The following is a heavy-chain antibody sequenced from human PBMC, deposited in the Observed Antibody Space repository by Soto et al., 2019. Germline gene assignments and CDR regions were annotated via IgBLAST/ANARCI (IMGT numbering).Heavy chain of an antibody. CDR3: ARDSPPPRE. CDR1: GYTFTSYA. Sequence: ASVKVSCKASGYTFTSYAMHWVRQAPGQRLEWMGWINADNGNTNYAQKLQGRVTMTTDTSTSTAHMELRSLRSDDTAVYYCARDSPPPREWGQGTLVTVSS. CDR2: INADNGNT. J-gene: IGHJ4*02. V-gene: IGHV1-18*01.